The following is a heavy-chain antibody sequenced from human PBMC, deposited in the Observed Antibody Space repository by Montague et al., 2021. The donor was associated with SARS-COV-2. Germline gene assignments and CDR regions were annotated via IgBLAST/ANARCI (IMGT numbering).Heavy chain of an antibody. CDR2: IYYSGNT. CDR1: GGSISSSSYF. Sequence: SETLSLTCTVSGGSISSSSYFWGWIRQPPGKGLEWIGGIYYSGNTYYNPSLESRVTISVDTSKNQFSLKLSSVTAADTAVFYCARAFIAAAGTTSFDYWGQGTLVTVSS. J-gene: IGHJ4*02. D-gene: IGHD6-13*01. CDR3: ARAFIAAAGTTSFDY. V-gene: IGHV4-39*01.